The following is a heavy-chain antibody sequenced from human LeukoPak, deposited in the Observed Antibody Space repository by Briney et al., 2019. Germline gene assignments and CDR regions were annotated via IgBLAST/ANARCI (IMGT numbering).Heavy chain of an antibody. J-gene: IGHJ5*02. CDR1: GFPFSSHA. Sequence: PGGSLRLSCAASGFPFSSHAMSWVRQPPGRGGEWVSAISNGKTYYADSVRGRFTISRDDSKNTVYLQMNSLRDEDTALYYCVREAGYCASVCLKSNWFDPWGQGTLVTVSS. V-gene: IGHV3-23*01. CDR2: ISNGKT. CDR3: VREAGYCASVCLKSNWFDP. D-gene: IGHD2-21*02.